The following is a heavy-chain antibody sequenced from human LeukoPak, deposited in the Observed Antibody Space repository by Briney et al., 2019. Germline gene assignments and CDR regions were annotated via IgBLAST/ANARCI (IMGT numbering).Heavy chain of an antibody. D-gene: IGHD3-22*01. CDR1: GGSISSSSYY. J-gene: IGHJ4*02. V-gene: IGHV4-39*07. Sequence: SETLSLTCTVSGGSISSSSYYWGWIRQPPGKGLEWIGSIYYSGSTYYNPSLKSRVTISVDTSKNQFSLKLSSVTAADTAVYYCARDLEFAYYYDSSGPFDYWGQGTLVTVSS. CDR2: IYYSGST. CDR3: ARDLEFAYYYDSSGPFDY.